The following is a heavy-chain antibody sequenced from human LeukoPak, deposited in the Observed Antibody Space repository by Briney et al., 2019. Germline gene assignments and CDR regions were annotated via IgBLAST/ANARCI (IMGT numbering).Heavy chain of an antibody. CDR1: GFPFSSYA. CDR2: ISGSGGST. J-gene: IGHJ4*02. D-gene: IGHD1-26*01. CDR3: AKASGWELFAPLYYFDY. V-gene: IGHV3-23*01. Sequence: GGSLRLSCTASGFPFSSYAMSWVRQAPGKGLEWVSAISGSGGSTYYADSVKGRFTISRDNSKNTLYLQMNSLRAEDTAVYYCAKASGWELFAPLYYFDYWGQGTLVTVSS.